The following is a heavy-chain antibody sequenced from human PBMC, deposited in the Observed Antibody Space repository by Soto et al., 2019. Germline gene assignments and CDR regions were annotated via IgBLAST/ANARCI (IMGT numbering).Heavy chain of an antibody. CDR1: GGTFSSYA. CDR2: IIPIFGTA. CDR3: ARAPFIVATSYYYYGMDV. V-gene: IGHV1-69*13. J-gene: IGHJ6*02. D-gene: IGHD5-12*01. Sequence: GASVKVSCKASGGTFSSYAISWVRQAPGQGLEWMGGIIPIFGTANYAQKFQGRVTITADESTSTAYMELSSLRSEDTAVYYCARAPFIVATSYYYYGMDVWGQGTTVTVSS.